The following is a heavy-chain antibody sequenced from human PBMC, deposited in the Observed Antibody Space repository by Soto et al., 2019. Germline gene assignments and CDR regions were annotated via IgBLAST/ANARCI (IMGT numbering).Heavy chain of an antibody. V-gene: IGHV1-8*01. Sequence: ASVKVSCKASGYTFTSYDINWVRQATGQGLEWMGWMNPNSGNTGYAQKFQGRVTMTRNTSISTAYMELSSLRSEDTAVYYCARVRRPGYCSGGSCYSKFDYWGPGTLVTVSS. CDR2: MNPNSGNT. CDR3: ARVRRPGYCSGGSCYSKFDY. J-gene: IGHJ4*02. D-gene: IGHD2-15*01. CDR1: GYTFTSYD.